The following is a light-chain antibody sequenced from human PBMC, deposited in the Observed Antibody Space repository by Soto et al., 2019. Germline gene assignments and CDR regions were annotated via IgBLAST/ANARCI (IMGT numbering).Light chain of an antibody. CDR3: QQANRFPRA. V-gene: IGKV1-12*01. CDR2: AAA. J-gene: IGKJ3*01. Sequence: DIQMTQSPSSVSASVGDRVTITCRASQGIGSWLGWYQQKPGKAPKLLIYAAASLQSGVPSRFSATFSGTEFTLTISSLQAEDLATYFCQQANRFPRAFGPGTKLDLK. CDR1: QGIGSW.